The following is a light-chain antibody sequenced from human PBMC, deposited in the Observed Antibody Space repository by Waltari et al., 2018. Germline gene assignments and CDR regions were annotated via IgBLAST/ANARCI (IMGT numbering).Light chain of an antibody. CDR2: LGS. CDR3: MQSLQTLWT. V-gene: IGKV2-28*01. Sequence: DIVVTQSPLSLPVTPGEPASISCRSSQSLLHRNGNNNLDWYLQKPGQSPQLLIYLGSTRASGVPDRFSGSGSGTDFTLRISRVEAEDVGVYYCMQSLQTLWTFGQGTKVEI. J-gene: IGKJ1*01. CDR1: QSLLHRNGNNN.